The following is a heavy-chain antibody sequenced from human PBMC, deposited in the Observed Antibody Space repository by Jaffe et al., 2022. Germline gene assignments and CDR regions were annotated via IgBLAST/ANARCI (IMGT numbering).Heavy chain of an antibody. CDR1: GGSISSSSYY. CDR3: ARLLWQWLSTFDY. V-gene: IGHV4-39*01. CDR2: IYYSGST. J-gene: IGHJ4*02. D-gene: IGHD6-19*01. Sequence: QLQLQESGPGLVKPSETLSLTCTVSGGSISSSSYYWGWVRQPPGKGLEWIGTIYYSGSTYYNPSLKSRVTISVDTSKNQFSLKLSSVTAADTAVYYCARLLWQWLSTFDYWGQGTLVTVSS.